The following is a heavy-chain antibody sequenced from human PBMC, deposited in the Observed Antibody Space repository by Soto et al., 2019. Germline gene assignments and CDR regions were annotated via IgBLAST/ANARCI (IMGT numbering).Heavy chain of an antibody. CDR1: GYTFTSYA. V-gene: IGHV1-3*01. D-gene: IGHD3-10*01. Sequence: ASVKVSCKASGYTFTSYAMHWVRQAPGQRLEWMGWINAGNGNTKYSQKFQGRVTMTRDTSTSTAYMELSSLRSEDTAVYYCAMRSHGALWFGEGGMDVWGQGTTVTVSS. J-gene: IGHJ6*02. CDR3: AMRSHGALWFGEGGMDV. CDR2: INAGNGNT.